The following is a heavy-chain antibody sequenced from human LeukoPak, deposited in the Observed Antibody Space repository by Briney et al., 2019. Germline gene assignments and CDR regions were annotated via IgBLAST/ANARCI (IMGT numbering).Heavy chain of an antibody. Sequence: PGGSLRLSCVASGITFSNYAVSWVRQAPEKGLDWVSVISGSAHKIRYADSVKGRFTISRDNAKNSLYLQMNSLRAEDTAVYYCARDDWYSGSDYYYYGMDVWGQGTTVTVSS. CDR1: GITFSNYA. D-gene: IGHD2-21*01. CDR3: ARDDWYSGSDYYYYGMDV. J-gene: IGHJ6*02. CDR2: ISGSAHKI. V-gene: IGHV3-23*01.